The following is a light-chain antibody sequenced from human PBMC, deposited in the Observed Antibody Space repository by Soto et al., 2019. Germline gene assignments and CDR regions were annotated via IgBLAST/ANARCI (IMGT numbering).Light chain of an antibody. J-gene: IGLJ1*01. CDR3: SSHTSGNTRV. Sequence: QSALTQPASVSGSPGQSIAISCTGTSSDVGGYDYVSWYQQQPDKAPKLMIYEVTKRPSGVSNRFSGSKSGNTASLTISGLQAEDEADYYCSSHTSGNTRVFGTGTKV. CDR1: SSDVGGYDY. CDR2: EVT. V-gene: IGLV2-14*01.